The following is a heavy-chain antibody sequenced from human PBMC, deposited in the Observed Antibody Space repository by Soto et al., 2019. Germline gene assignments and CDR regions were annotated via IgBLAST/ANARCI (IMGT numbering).Heavy chain of an antibody. CDR1: GYTFTNYG. CDR2: ISTYNGNT. Sequence: QGQLVQSGAEVKKPGASVKVSCKSSGYTFTNYGITWVRQAPGQGLEWMGWISTYNGNTNYAQKLQGRVSLTTDTSTSTVYMELRSLRSDDTAVYYCARAWLVAGVDYWGQGALVTVSS. D-gene: IGHD6-19*01. V-gene: IGHV1-18*01. J-gene: IGHJ4*02. CDR3: ARAWLVAGVDY.